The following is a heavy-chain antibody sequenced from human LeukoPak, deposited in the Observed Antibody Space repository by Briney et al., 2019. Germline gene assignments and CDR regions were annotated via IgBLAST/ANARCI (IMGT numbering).Heavy chain of an antibody. CDR2: IIPIFGTA. Sequence: SVRVSCKASGGTFSSYAISWVRQAPGQGLEWMGGIIPIFGTANYAQKFQGRVTITTDESTSTAYMELSSLRSEDTAVYYCAQYYYDSSGYYPGYFQHWGQGTLVTVSS. CDR3: AQYYYDSSGYYPGYFQH. D-gene: IGHD3-22*01. V-gene: IGHV1-69*05. CDR1: GGTFSSYA. J-gene: IGHJ1*01.